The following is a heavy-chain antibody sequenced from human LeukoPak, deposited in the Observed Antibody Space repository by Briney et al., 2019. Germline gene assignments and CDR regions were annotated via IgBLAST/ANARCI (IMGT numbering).Heavy chain of an antibody. J-gene: IGHJ3*02. CDR1: GFTFSSYS. CDR3: ARGGAPDAFDI. Sequence: GGSLRLSCAASGFTFSSYSMNWVRRAPGKGLEWVSSISSSSSYIYYADSVKGRFTISRDNAKNSLYLQMNSLRAEDTAVYYCARGGAPDAFDIWGQGTMVTVSS. CDR2: ISSSSSYI. D-gene: IGHD1-26*01. V-gene: IGHV3-21*01.